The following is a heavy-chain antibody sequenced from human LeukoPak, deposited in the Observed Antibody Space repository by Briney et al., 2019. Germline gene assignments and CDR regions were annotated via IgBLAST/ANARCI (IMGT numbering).Heavy chain of an antibody. J-gene: IGHJ3*02. CDR1: GGSISSYY. V-gene: IGHV4-4*07. Sequence: PSETLSLTCTVSGGSISSYYWSWIRQPAGKGLEWIGRIYSSGSTNYNPSLKSRVTMSVDTSKNQFSLKLRSVTAADTAVYYCARWEVRLNAFEMWGQGTMVTVSS. CDR2: IYSSGST. CDR3: ARWEVRLNAFEM. D-gene: IGHD3-10*01.